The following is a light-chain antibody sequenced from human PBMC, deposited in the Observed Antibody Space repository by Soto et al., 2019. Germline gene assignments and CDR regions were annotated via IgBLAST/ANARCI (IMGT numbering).Light chain of an antibody. CDR1: QSVSSN. Sequence: EIVMTQSPATLSVSPGERATLSCRASQSVSSNLAWYQQKPGHSPRLLIHGASTRATGISARFSGSGSGTEFTLTISSLQSEDFAVYYCQQYNNWPSTFGQGTKVESK. CDR3: QQYNNWPST. J-gene: IGKJ1*01. V-gene: IGKV3-15*01. CDR2: GAS.